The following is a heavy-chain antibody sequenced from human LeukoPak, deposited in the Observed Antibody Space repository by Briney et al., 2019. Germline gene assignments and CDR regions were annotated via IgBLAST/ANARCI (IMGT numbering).Heavy chain of an antibody. V-gene: IGHV3-7*01. CDR3: VRGDLRLPRSTPDC. D-gene: IGHD5/OR15-5a*01. J-gene: IGHJ4*02. Sequence: GGSLRLSCAASGFTFSSYWMNWARQAPGKGLEWVASINHNGNVNYYVDSVKGRFTISRDNAKNSLYLQMSNLRAEDTAVYYCVRGDLRLPRSTPDCWGQGTLVTVSS. CDR2: INHNGNVN. CDR1: GFTFSSYW.